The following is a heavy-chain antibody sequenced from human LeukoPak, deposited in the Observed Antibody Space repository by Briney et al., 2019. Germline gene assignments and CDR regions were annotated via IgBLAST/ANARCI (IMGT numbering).Heavy chain of an antibody. V-gene: IGHV1-46*01. Sequence: ASVKVSCKASGYTFTSYYMHWVRQAPGQGLEWMGIINPSGGSTSYAQKFQGRVTMTRDMSTSTVYMELSSLRSEDTAVYYCARDAGEDDYSNYPGYWGQGTLVTVSS. CDR1: GYTFTSYY. J-gene: IGHJ4*02. CDR2: INPSGGST. CDR3: ARDAGEDDYSNYPGY. D-gene: IGHD4-11*01.